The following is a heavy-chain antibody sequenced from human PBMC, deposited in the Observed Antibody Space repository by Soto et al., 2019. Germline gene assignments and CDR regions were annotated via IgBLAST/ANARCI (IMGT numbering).Heavy chain of an antibody. CDR2: ISSSSSYI. CDR3: ATREVNVVVAAANGNDAFDI. J-gene: IGHJ3*02. D-gene: IGHD2-2*01. V-gene: IGHV3-21*01. Sequence: GGSLRLSCAASGFTFSSYSMNWVRQAPGKGLEWVSSISSSSSYIYYADSVEGRFTISRDNAKNSLYLQMNSLRAEDTAVYYCATREVNVVVAAANGNDAFDIWGQGTMVTVSS. CDR1: GFTFSSYS.